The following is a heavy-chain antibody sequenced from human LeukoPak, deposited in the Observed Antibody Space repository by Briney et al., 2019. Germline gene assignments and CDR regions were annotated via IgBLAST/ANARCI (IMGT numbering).Heavy chain of an antibody. CDR2: ISGSGRNT. CDR1: GFTFSSYA. D-gene: IGHD3-3*01. J-gene: IGHJ4*02. V-gene: IGHV3-23*01. CDR3: AKDHIHNDFWSGYSGY. Sequence: GGALRLSCAASGFTFSSYAMIWVRQAPGKGLEGVSAISGSGRNTYYADSVKGRFTISRDNSKNTLYLQMNSPRAEDTAVYFCAKDHIHNDFWSGYSGYWGQGTLVTVSS.